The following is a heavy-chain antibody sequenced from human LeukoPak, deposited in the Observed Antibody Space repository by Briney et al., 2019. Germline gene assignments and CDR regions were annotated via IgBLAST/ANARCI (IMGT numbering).Heavy chain of an antibody. CDR1: GLTFSNYS. CDR2: ISASSRYI. V-gene: IGHV3-21*01. Sequence: GGSLRLSCAVSGLTFSNYSMNWVRQAPGKGLEWVSSISASSRYIDYADSVKGRFTISRDNARSSLYLRMNSLRVEDTAVYYCARLAYYYDSRSHPQRWFDPWGQGTLVTVSS. D-gene: IGHD3-22*01. CDR3: ARLAYYYDSRSHPQRWFDP. J-gene: IGHJ5*02.